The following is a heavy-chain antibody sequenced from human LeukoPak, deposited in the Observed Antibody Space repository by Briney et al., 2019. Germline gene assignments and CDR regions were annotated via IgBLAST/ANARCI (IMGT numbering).Heavy chain of an antibody. CDR2: ISGSGGST. CDR3: AYGARDYYGSGSYYTPFDY. Sequence: HPGGSLRLSCAASGFTFSSYEMNWVRQAPGKGLEWVSAISGSGGSTYYADSVKGRFTISRDNSKNTLYLQMNSLRAEDTAVYYCAYGARDYYGSGSYYTPFDYWGQGTLVTVSS. CDR1: GFTFSSYE. J-gene: IGHJ4*02. D-gene: IGHD3-10*01. V-gene: IGHV3-23*01.